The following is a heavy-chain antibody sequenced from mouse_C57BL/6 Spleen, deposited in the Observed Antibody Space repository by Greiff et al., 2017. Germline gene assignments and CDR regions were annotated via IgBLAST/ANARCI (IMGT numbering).Heavy chain of an antibody. Sequence: VQLQQPGAELVRPGTSVKLSCKASGYTFTSYWMHWVKQRPGQGLEWIGVIDPSDSYTNYNQKFKGKATLTVDTSSSTAYMQLSSLTSEDSAVYYCAREGTYSSWFAYWGQGTLVTVSA. CDR2: IDPSDSYT. D-gene: IGHD2-12*01. J-gene: IGHJ3*01. V-gene: IGHV1-59*01. CDR3: AREGTYSSWFAY. CDR1: GYTFTSYW.